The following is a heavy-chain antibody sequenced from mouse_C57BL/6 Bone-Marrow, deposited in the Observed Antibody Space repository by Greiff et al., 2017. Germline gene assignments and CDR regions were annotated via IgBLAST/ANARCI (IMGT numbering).Heavy chain of an antibody. CDR1: GYTFTDYE. J-gene: IGHJ2*01. Sequence: VQLQQSGAELVRPGASVTLSCKASGYTFTDYEMHWVKQTPVHGLEWIGAIDPVTGGTAYNQKFKGKAILTADNSSSTAYLELRSLTSEDSAVXYSTPLTGPYFDYWGQGTTLTVSS. CDR2: IDPVTGGT. V-gene: IGHV1-15*01. D-gene: IGHD4-1*01. CDR3: TPLTGPYFDY.